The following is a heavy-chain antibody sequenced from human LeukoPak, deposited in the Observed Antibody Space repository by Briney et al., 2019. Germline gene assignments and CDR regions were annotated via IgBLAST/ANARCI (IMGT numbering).Heavy chain of an antibody. Sequence: SETLSLTCTVSGGSISSYYWSWIRQPPGKGLEWIGYIYYSGSTNYNPSLKSRVTISVDTSKNQFSLKLSSVTAADTAVYYCATRSYDYVWGSYRFVDYWGQGTLVTVSS. CDR1: GGSISSYY. CDR2: IYYSGST. J-gene: IGHJ4*02. D-gene: IGHD3-16*02. CDR3: ATRSYDYVWGSYRFVDY. V-gene: IGHV4-59*12.